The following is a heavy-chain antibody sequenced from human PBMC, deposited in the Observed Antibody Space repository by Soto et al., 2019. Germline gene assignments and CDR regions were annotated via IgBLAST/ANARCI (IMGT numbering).Heavy chain of an antibody. Sequence: GASVKVSCKASGYTFTGYYMHWVRQAPGQGLEWMGWINPNSGGTNYAQKFQGWVTMTRDTSISTAYMELSRLRSDDTAVYYCARGLSITMVRGVNYYYMDVWGKGTTVTVSS. D-gene: IGHD3-10*01. CDR2: INPNSGGT. CDR3: ARGLSITMVRGVNYYYMDV. J-gene: IGHJ6*03. CDR1: GYTFTGYY. V-gene: IGHV1-2*04.